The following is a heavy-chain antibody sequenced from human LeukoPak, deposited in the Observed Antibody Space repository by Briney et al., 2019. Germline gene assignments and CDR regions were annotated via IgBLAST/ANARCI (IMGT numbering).Heavy chain of an antibody. Sequence: SETLSLTCTVSGGPISSSSYYWGWIRQPPGKGLEWIGSIYYSGSTYYNPSLKSRVTISVDTSKNQFSLKLSSVTAADTAVYYCAREYSSSWYSVTYDYWGQGTLVTVSS. J-gene: IGHJ4*02. CDR3: AREYSSSWYSVTYDY. V-gene: IGHV4-39*02. CDR1: GGPISSSSYY. CDR2: IYYSGST. D-gene: IGHD6-13*01.